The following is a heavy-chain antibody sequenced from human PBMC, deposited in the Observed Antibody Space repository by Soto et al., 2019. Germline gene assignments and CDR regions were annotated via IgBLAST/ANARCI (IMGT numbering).Heavy chain of an antibody. CDR1: GGTFSSYA. V-gene: IGHV1-8*02. D-gene: IGHD2-21*02. CDR3: ARGGTVVTPHFEY. CDR2: MNPNSGNT. J-gene: IGHJ4*02. Sequence: ASVKFSCKASGGTFSSYAISWVRQAPGQGLEWMGWMNPNSGNTGYAQKFQGRVTMTRNTSISTAYMELSSLRSEDTAVYYCARGGTVVTPHFEYWGQGTLVTVSS.